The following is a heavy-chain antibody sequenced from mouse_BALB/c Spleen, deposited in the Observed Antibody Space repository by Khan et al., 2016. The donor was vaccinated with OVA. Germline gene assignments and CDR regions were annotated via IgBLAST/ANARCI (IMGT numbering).Heavy chain of an antibody. CDR3: ARRGAARATWDDFDD. CDR2: IYPGGGST. Sequence: QVQLQQSGAELVRPGTSVKMSCKAAGYTFTNYCIGWVKQRPGHGLEWIGDIYPGGGSTNYNEKFKGKATLTADTSSSTAYMQVSSLTSEDSAIYEWARRGAARATWDDFDDWGQGTTLTVSS. D-gene: IGHD3-1*01. CDR1: GYTFTNYC. J-gene: IGHJ2*01. V-gene: IGHV1-63*02.